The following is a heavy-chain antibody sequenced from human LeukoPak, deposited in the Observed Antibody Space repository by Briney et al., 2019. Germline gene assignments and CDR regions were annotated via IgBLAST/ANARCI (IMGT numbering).Heavy chain of an antibody. J-gene: IGHJ3*02. CDR2: ISYDGSNK. Sequence: PGGSLRLSCAASGFNLSSYWMHWVRQAPGKGLEWVAVISYDGSNKYYADSVKGRFTISRDNSKNTLYLQMNSLRAEDTAVYYCARSRGYGEVMDAFDIWGQGTMVTVSS. D-gene: IGHD4-17*01. CDR3: ARSRGYGEVMDAFDI. V-gene: IGHV3-30*03. CDR1: GFNLSSYW.